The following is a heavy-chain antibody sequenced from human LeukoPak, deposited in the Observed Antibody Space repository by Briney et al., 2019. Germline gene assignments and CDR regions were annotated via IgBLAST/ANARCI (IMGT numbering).Heavy chain of an antibody. Sequence: PGGSLRLSCAASGFSFSNYAMSWVRQAPGKGLEWVSAISGNGGSTYYADSVKGRFTISRDNSKSTLYLQMNSLRAEDTAVYYCARYGPFLEWLSYYYYYYMDVWGKGTTVTVSS. J-gene: IGHJ6*03. CDR1: GFSFSNYA. D-gene: IGHD3-3*02. CDR3: ARYGPFLEWLSYYYYYYMDV. V-gene: IGHV3-23*01. CDR2: ISGNGGST.